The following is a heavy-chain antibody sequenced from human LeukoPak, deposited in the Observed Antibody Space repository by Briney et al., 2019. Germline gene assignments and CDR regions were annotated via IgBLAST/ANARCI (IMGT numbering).Heavy chain of an antibody. D-gene: IGHD2-21*01. V-gene: IGHV1-18*01. Sequence: ASVKVSCKASGYTFTSYGISWVRQAPGQGLEWMGWISAYNGNTSYAQKLQGRVTMTTDTSTSTAYMELRSLRSDDTAVYYCARVHVVLLHYYYYGMDVWGQGTTVTVSS. CDR2: ISAYNGNT. CDR3: ARVHVVLLHYYYYGMDV. CDR1: GYTFTSYG. J-gene: IGHJ6*02.